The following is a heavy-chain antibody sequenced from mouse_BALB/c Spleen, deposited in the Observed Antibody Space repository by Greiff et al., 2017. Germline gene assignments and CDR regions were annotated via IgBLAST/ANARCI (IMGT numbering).Heavy chain of an antibody. Sequence: QVQLQQSGAELVRPGVSVKISCKGSGYTFTDYAMHWVKQSHAKSLEWIGVISTYYGDASYNQKFKGKATMTVDKSSSTAYMELARLTSEDSAIYYCARKGYDYDAMDDWGEGTSVTVSS. CDR3: ARKGYDYDAMDD. V-gene: IGHV1S137*01. D-gene: IGHD2-10*02. J-gene: IGHJ4*01. CDR2: ISTYYGDA. CDR1: GYTFTDYA.